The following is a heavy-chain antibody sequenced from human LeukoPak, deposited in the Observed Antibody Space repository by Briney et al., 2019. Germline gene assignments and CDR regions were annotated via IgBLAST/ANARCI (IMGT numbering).Heavy chain of an antibody. J-gene: IGHJ5*02. D-gene: IGHD3-22*01. Sequence: SETLSLTCTVSGGSISSYYWSWIRQPPGKGLEWIGYIYYSGSTSYSGNTNYNPSLKSRVTILVDTSKNQFSLKLSSVTAADTAVYYCARIQAIYDSSGFRRTASPNWFDPWGQGTLVTVSS. CDR3: ARIQAIYDSSGFRRTASPNWFDP. CDR2: IYYSGST. CDR1: GGSISSYY. V-gene: IGHV4-59*12.